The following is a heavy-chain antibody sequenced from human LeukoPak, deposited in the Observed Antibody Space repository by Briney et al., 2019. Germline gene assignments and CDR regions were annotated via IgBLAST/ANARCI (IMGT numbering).Heavy chain of an antibody. CDR1: GFTFSSYS. CDR2: ISSSSSYI. D-gene: IGHD6-6*01. V-gene: IGHV3-21*01. CDR3: ARVGRSSTAEDY. Sequence: PGGSLRLSSAASGFTFSSYSMNWVRQAPGKGLEWVSSISSSSSYIYYADSVKGRFTISRDNAKNSLYLQMNSLRAEDTAVYYCARVGRSSTAEDYWGQGTLVTVSS. J-gene: IGHJ4*02.